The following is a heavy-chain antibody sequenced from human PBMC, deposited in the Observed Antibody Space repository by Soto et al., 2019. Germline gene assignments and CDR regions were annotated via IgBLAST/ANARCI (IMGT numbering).Heavy chain of an antibody. CDR3: ARDNGIAGSFDP. D-gene: IGHD6-13*01. J-gene: IGHJ5*02. CDR1: GFTFRSYS. CDR2: ISISSRTI. Sequence: GGSLRLSCVASGFTFRSYSMNWVRQAPGKGLEWVSYISISSRTIYYADSVKGRFTISRDDAKNSLYLQMNSLRDEDTSVYYCARDNGIAGSFDPWGQGTLVTVSS. V-gene: IGHV3-48*02.